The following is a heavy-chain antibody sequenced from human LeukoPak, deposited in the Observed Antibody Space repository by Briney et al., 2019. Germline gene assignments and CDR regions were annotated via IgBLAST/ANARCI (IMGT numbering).Heavy chain of an antibody. J-gene: IGHJ4*02. D-gene: IGHD2-2*01. CDR3: AKLGCTGTICYANY. Sequence: GGSLRLSCAASGFNFSDYAMTWVRRTPGKGLEWVSVISGGGDSTDYADSMKGRFTISRDNSKNTLYLQMNSLRAEDAALYYCAKLGCTGTICYANYWGQGTLVTVSS. CDR2: ISGGGDST. CDR1: GFNFSDYA. V-gene: IGHV3-23*01.